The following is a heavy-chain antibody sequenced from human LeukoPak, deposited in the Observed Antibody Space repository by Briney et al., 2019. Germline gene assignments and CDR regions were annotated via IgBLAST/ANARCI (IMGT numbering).Heavy chain of an antibody. CDR2: ISYDGSNK. Sequence: GGSLRLSCAASGFTFSSYGMHWVRQAPGKGLEWVAVISYDGSNKYYADSVKGRFTISRDNSKNTLYLQMNSLRAEDTAVYYCGKDYYGSGSYYRSDYYYYYGMDVWGQGTTVTVSS. D-gene: IGHD3-10*01. CDR3: GKDYYGSGSYYRSDYYYYYGMDV. V-gene: IGHV3-30*18. J-gene: IGHJ6*02. CDR1: GFTFSSYG.